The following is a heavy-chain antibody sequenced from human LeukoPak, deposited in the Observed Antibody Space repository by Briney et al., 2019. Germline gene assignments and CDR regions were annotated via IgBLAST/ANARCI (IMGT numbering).Heavy chain of an antibody. CDR2: ISGHGGST. J-gene: IGHJ4*02. D-gene: IGHD5-18*01. CDR1: GFRLRTYE. V-gene: IGHV3-43*02. CDR3: AKTVDTAMGTTVFHY. Sequence: PGGSLRLSCAASGFRLRTYEMNLVRRAPGKGLEWVSLISGHGGSTYYADSVKGRFIISRDNSKNSLYLQMNSLRTEDTALYYCAKTVDTAMGTTVFHYWGQGTLVTVSS.